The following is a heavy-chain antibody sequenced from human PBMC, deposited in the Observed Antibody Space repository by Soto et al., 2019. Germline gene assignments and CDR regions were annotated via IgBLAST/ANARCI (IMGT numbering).Heavy chain of an antibody. CDR2: IYWDDDK. CDR1: GFSLSTSGVG. V-gene: IGHV2-5*02. J-gene: IGHJ4*02. CDR3: AHRRIGNYDLCSGYSPVFDY. D-gene: IGHD3-3*01. Sequence: SGPTLVNPTQTLTLTCNVSGFSLSTSGVGVAWMRQPPGKTLEWLALIYWDDDKRYSPSLRDRLTITKDTSNNQVVLTMSDMESLHTATYYCAHRRIGNYDLCSGYSPVFDYWGQGTPVTVSS.